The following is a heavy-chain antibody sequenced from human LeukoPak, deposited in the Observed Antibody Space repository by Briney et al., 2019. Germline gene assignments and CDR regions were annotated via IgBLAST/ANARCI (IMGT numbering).Heavy chain of an antibody. CDR2: ITPIFGTA. V-gene: IGHV1-69*05. CDR3: ARDPAELLSSAFDI. Sequence: SVKVSCKASGGTFSSYAISWVRQAPGQGLEWMGRITPIFGTANYAQKFQGRVTITTDESTSTAYMELSSLRSEDTAVYYCARDPAELLSSAFDIWGQGTMVTVSS. CDR1: GGTFSSYA. D-gene: IGHD2-2*01. J-gene: IGHJ3*02.